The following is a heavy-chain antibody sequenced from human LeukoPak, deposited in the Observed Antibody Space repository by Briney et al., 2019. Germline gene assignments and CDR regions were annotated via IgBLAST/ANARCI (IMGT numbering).Heavy chain of an antibody. CDR1: GFTFSDCY. J-gene: IGHJ5*02. D-gene: IGHD3-3*01. Sequence: GGSLRLSCAASGFTFSDCYMSRIRQAPGKGLEWVSYISSSGSTIYYADSVKGRFTISRDNAKNSLYLQMNSLRAEDTAVYYCARDSRVTYYDFWSGYLNWFDPWGQGTLVTVSS. CDR2: ISSSGSTI. V-gene: IGHV3-11*04. CDR3: ARDSRVTYYDFWSGYLNWFDP.